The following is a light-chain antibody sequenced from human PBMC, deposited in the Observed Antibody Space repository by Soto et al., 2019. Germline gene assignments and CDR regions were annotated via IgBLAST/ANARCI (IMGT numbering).Light chain of an antibody. V-gene: IGKV1-5*01. J-gene: IGKJ5*01. CDR1: QSISSW. CDR3: QQYNSYPIS. CDR2: DAS. Sequence: DIQMTQSPSTLSASVGDRVTITCRASQSISSWLAWYQQKPGKAPKLLIYDASSLESGVPSRFSGSGSGTEFTLTISSLQPDDFANSYCQQYNSYPISFGQGTRLEIK.